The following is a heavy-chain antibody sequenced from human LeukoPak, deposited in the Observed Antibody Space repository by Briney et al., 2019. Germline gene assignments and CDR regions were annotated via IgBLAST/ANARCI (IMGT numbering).Heavy chain of an antibody. CDR3: ARARQQLVPGAFDI. CDR1: GFTFSSYW. CDR2: INSDGSST. V-gene: IGHV3-74*01. Sequence: SGGSLRLSRAASGFTFSSYWMHWVRQAPGKGLVWVSRINSDGSSTSYADSVKGRFTISRDNAENTLYLQMNSLRAEDTAVYYCARARQQLVPGAFDIWGQGTMVTVSS. J-gene: IGHJ3*02. D-gene: IGHD6-13*01.